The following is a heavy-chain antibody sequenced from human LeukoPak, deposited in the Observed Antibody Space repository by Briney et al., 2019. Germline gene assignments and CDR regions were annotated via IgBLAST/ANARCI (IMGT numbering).Heavy chain of an antibody. J-gene: IGHJ4*02. V-gene: IGHV3-74*01. Sequence: PGGSLRLSCAASGFTYSSYWMHWVRQAPGKGLVWVSRINTDGSSTSYADSVKGRFTISRGNAKNTLYLQMNSLRAEDTAVYYCARGTGNYYGYWGQGTLVTVSS. D-gene: IGHD3/OR15-3a*01. CDR2: INTDGSST. CDR3: ARGTGNYYGY. CDR1: GFTYSSYW.